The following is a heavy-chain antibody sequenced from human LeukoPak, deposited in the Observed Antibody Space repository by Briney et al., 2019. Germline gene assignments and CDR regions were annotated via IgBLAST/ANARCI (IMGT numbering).Heavy chain of an antibody. CDR3: AVAGSSDYYFDY. J-gene: IGHJ4*02. CDR2: INSDGSST. CDR1: GFTFSSYA. V-gene: IGHV3-74*01. Sequence: GGSLRLPCAASGFTFSSYAMSWVRQTPGKGLVWVSRINSDGSSTSYADSVKGRFTISRDNAKNTLYLQMNSLRAEDTAVYYCAVAGSSDYYFDYWGQGTLVTVSS. D-gene: IGHD6-19*01.